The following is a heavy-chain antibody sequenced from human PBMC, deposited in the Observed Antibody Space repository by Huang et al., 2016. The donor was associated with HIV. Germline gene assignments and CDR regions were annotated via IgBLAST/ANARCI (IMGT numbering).Heavy chain of an antibody. CDR3: ARDKDFWNGPDN. CDR1: GFRFSDYY. D-gene: IGHD3-3*01. CDR2: ISMSSSTI. V-gene: IGHV3-11*01. Sequence: QVQLVESGGGLVKPGGSLRLSCAASGFRFSDYYMSWIRQDPGKGLEWVSQISMSSSTIYYSESVKGRFTVSRDNARNALFLQMNSLRADDTALYYCARDKDFWNGPDNWGQGTLVIVSS. J-gene: IGHJ4*02.